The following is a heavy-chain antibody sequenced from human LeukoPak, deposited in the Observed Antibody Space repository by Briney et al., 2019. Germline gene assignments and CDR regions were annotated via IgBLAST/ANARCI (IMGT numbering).Heavy chain of an antibody. D-gene: IGHD3-9*01. Sequence: PGGSLRLSCAASRFTFSSYSMNWVRQAPGKGLEWVSYSGSRSSTIYYADSVKGRFTISRDNAKNSLYLQMNSLRDEDTAVYYCARVWDYDILTGRHYYYYGMDVWGQGTTVTVSS. CDR3: ARVWDYDILTGRHYYYYGMDV. CDR1: RFTFSSYS. CDR2: SGSRSSTI. J-gene: IGHJ6*02. V-gene: IGHV3-48*02.